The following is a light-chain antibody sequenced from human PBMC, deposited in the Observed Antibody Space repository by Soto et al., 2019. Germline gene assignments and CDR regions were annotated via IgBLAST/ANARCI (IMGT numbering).Light chain of an antibody. CDR2: HDS. CDR1: NIGSKR. J-gene: IGLJ3*02. V-gene: IGLV3-21*02. CDR3: QVWDNYSDHVV. Sequence: YELTQPPSVSVAPGQTARITCGENNIGSKRVHWYQQKPGQAPVVVVYHDSDRPSGIPERFSGSNSGNTATLTISAVDAGDEAAYFCQVWDNYSDHVVFGAGTKLTVL.